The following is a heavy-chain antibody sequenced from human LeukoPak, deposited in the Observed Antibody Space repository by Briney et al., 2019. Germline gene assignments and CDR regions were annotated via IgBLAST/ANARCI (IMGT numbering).Heavy chain of an antibody. Sequence: PGGSLRLSCAASGFTFSSYSMNWVRQAPGKGLEWVSYISSSSSTIYYADSVKGRFTISRDNAKNSLYLQMNSLRAEDTAVYYCARAPQNYYDSSPFDYWGQGTLVTVSS. D-gene: IGHD3-22*01. V-gene: IGHV3-48*01. CDR1: GFTFSSYS. CDR3: ARAPQNYYDSSPFDY. J-gene: IGHJ4*02. CDR2: ISSSSSTI.